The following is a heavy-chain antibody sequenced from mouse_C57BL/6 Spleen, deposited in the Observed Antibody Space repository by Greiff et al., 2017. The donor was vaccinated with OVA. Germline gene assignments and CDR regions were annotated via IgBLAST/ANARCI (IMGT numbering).Heavy chain of an antibody. CDR2: IYPGDGDT. CDR3: ARDGYYAYFDY. V-gene: IGHV1-82*01. CDR1: GYAFSSSW. J-gene: IGHJ2*01. Sequence: VQLQQSGPELVKPGASVKLSCKASGYAFSSSWMNWVKQRPGKGLEWIGRIYPGDGDTNYNGKFKGKATLTADKSSSTAYMQLSSLTSEDSAVYFCARDGYYAYFDYWGQGTTLTVSS. D-gene: IGHD2-3*01.